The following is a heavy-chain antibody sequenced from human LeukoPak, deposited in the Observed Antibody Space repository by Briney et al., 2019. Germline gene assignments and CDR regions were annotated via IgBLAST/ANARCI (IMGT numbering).Heavy chain of an antibody. J-gene: IGHJ4*02. CDR3: ARDLSPVSQFDY. D-gene: IGHD2/OR15-2a*01. CDR2: IIPILGIA. V-gene: IGHV1-69*04. CDR1: GGTFSSYA. Sequence: GASVKVSCKASGGTFSSYAIGWVRQAPGQGLEWMGRIIPILGIANYAQKFQGRVTITADKSTSTAYMELSSLRSEDTAVYYCARDLSPVSQFDYWGQGTLVTVSS.